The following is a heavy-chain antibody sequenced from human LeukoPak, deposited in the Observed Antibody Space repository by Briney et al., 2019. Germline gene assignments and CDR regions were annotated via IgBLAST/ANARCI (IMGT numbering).Heavy chain of an antibody. Sequence: ASVKVSCKASGYTFTGHYMHWVRQAPGQGLEWMGWINPNSGGTKYAQKFQGRVTMTRDTSISTAYMELSRLRSDDTAVYYCARDFITVRGGQGAFDYWGQGTLVTVSS. CDR2: INPNSGGT. V-gene: IGHV1-2*02. J-gene: IGHJ4*02. D-gene: IGHD3-10*01. CDR3: ARDFITVRGGQGAFDY. CDR1: GYTFTGHY.